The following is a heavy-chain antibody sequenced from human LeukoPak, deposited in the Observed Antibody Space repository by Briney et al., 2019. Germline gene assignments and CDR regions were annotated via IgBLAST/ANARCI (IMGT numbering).Heavy chain of an antibody. CDR1: GFTFSKFA. V-gene: IGHV3-23*01. J-gene: IGHJ3*02. D-gene: IGHD2-8*01. CDR2: INDRGTGT. CDR3: AKPPNSAFDI. Sequence: PGGSLRLSCAASGFTFSKFALSWVRQAPGKGLEWVSTINDRGTGTYYADSVKGWFTISRDNSKNTLYLQMNSLRAEDTAVYYCAKPPNSAFDIWGQGTMVTVSS.